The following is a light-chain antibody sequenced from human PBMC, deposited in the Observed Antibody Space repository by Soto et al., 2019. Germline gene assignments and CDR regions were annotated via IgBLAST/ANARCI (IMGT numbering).Light chain of an antibody. CDR3: QQSYSTPRT. CDR2: AAS. J-gene: IGKJ3*01. V-gene: IGKV1-39*01. CDR1: QSISSS. Sequence: DIQMTQSPSSLSASVGETITITCRASQSISSSLNWFQHSPGQPPKLLIYAASSLQSGVPSRFSGSGSGTDFTLTISSLQPEDFATYYCQQSYSTPRTFGPGTKVDIK.